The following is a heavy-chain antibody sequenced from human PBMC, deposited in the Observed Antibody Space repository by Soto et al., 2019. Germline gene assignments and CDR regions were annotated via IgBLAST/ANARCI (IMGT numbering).Heavy chain of an antibody. CDR1: GYTFTSYG. CDR3: ARDKLLPTIYYYYGMDV. V-gene: IGHV1-18*04. Sequence: ASVKVSCKASGYTFTSYGISWVRQAPGQGLEWMGWIGAYNGSTNYAQKLQGRVTMTTDTSTSTAYMELRSLRSDDTAVYYCARDKLLPTIYYYYGMDVWGQGTTVTVSS. CDR2: IGAYNGST. J-gene: IGHJ6*02. D-gene: IGHD2-21*01.